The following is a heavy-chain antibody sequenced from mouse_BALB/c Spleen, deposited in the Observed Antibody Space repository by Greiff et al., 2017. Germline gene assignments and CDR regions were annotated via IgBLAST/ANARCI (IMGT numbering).Heavy chain of an antibody. CDR2: ISYDGSN. J-gene: IGHJ3*01. CDR3: ARGDYGLWFAY. Sequence: EVQLKESGPGLVKPSQSLSLTCSVTGYSITSGYYWNWIRQFPGNKLEWMGYISYDGSNNYNPSLKNRIPITRDTSKNQFFLKLNSVTTEDTATYYCARGDYGLWFAYWGQGTLVTVSA. D-gene: IGHD1-2*01. V-gene: IGHV3-6*02. CDR1: GYSITSGYY.